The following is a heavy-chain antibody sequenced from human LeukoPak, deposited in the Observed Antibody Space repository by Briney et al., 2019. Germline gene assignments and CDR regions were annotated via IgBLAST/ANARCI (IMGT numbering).Heavy chain of an antibody. D-gene: IGHD3-3*01. V-gene: IGHV3-23*01. J-gene: IGHJ5*02. CDR2: ISGSGGST. CDR1: GFTFSSYA. Sequence: GGSLRLSCAASGFTFSSYAMSWVPQAPGKGLEWVSAISGSGGSTYYADSAKGRFTISRDNSKNTLYLQVNSLRAEDTAVYYCAKSLVWSGPNWFDPWGQGTLVTVSS. CDR3: AKSLVWSGPNWFDP.